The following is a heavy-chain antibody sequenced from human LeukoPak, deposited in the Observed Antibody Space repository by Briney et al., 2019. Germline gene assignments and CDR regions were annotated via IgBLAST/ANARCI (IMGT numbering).Heavy chain of an antibody. V-gene: IGHV4-38-2*01. D-gene: IGHD1-1*01. CDR2: IYHSGST. J-gene: IGHJ3*02. Sequence: PSETLSLTCAVSGYSISSGYYWGWTRQPPGKGLEWIGSIYHSGSTYYNPSLKSRVTISVDTSKNQFSLKLSSVTAADTAVYYCARVELGAFDIWGQGTMVTVSS. CDR3: ARVELGAFDI. CDR1: GYSISSGYY.